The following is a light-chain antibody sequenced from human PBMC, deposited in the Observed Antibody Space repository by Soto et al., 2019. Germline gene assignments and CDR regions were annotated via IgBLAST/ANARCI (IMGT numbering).Light chain of an antibody. Sequence: QSALTQPASVSGSPGQSITISCTGTSSDVGAYNYVSWYQQHPGKAPKLMIYEVNNRPSGVSNRFSGSKSGNTASLTISGLQAEDEADYYCSSSTSSSTVVFGGGTKLTVL. J-gene: IGLJ2*01. CDR3: SSSTSSSTVV. CDR1: SSDVGAYNY. V-gene: IGLV2-14*01. CDR2: EVN.